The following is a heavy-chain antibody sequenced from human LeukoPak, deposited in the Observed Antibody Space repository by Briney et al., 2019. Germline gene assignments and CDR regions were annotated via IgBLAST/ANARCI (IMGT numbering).Heavy chain of an antibody. CDR1: GFTFSSYG. CDR2: IRYDGSNK. J-gene: IGHJ4*02. CDR3: AKDRVGDYSTFFDY. D-gene: IGHD4-11*01. V-gene: IGHV3-30*02. Sequence: GGSRRLSCAASGFTFSSYGMHWVRQAPGKGLEWVAFIRYDGSNKYYADSVKGRFTISRDNSKNTLYLQMNSLRAEDTAVYYCAKDRVGDYSTFFDYWGQGTLVTVSS.